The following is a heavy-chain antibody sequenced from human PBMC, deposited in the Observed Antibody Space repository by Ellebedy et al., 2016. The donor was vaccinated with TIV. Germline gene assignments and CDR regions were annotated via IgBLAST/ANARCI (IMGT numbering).Heavy chain of an antibody. V-gene: IGHV3-23*01. D-gene: IGHD2-21*02. Sequence: GESLKISCAASGFTFSSYAMSWVRQAPGKGLEWVSAISVSGSTTYYAYSVKGRFTISRDNSKNTLYLQMNSLRAEDTAVYYCPKGQRVVTAPFDYWGQGTLVTVSS. J-gene: IGHJ4*02. CDR2: ISVSGSTT. CDR1: GFTFSSYA. CDR3: PKGQRVVTAPFDY.